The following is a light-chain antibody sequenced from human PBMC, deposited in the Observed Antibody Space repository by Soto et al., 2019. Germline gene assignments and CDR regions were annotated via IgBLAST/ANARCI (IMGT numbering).Light chain of an antibody. Sequence: QTVVTQPPSASGTPGQRVSISCSGSSSNIGINYVYWYQQLPGTAPKLLIYRNNQRPSWVPDRFSGSKSGTSASLAISGLRSEDEADYYCATWDDSLSGVVFGGGTKVTVL. CDR2: RNN. CDR1: SSNIGINY. V-gene: IGLV1-47*01. J-gene: IGLJ2*01. CDR3: ATWDDSLSGVV.